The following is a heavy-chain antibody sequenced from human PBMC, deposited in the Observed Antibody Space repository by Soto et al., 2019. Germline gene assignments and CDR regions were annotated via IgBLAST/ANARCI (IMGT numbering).Heavy chain of an antibody. D-gene: IGHD2-2*01. J-gene: IGHJ6*02. CDR3: AKAHLSASNFGMEV. CDR2: TSGGGSIA. Sequence: PGGSLRLSCAASGFTFSSYSMSWVLQAPGKGLEWVSVTSGGGSIAYYADSVQGRFTISRNNAKNTLYLQMNSLRAEDTAVYFCAKAHLSASNFGMEVWGQGTTVTVSS. CDR1: GFTFSSYS. V-gene: IGHV3-23*01.